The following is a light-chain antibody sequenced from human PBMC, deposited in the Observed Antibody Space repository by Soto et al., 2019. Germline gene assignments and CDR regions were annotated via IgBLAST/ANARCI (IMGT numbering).Light chain of an antibody. CDR2: EGS. J-gene: IGLJ2*01. CDR3: CSYAGTGTPVV. V-gene: IGLV2-23*01. CDR1: SSDVGSYNL. Sequence: QSVLTQPASVSESPGQSITISCSGTSSDVGSYNLVSWYQQHPHKAPKLMIYEGSKRPSGVSSRFSGSKSVNTASLTISGLQAEDEADYYCCSYAGTGTPVVFGGGTKLTVL.